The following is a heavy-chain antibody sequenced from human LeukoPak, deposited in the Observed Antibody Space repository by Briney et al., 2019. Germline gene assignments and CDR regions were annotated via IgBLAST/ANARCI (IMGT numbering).Heavy chain of an antibody. Sequence: GGSLKLSCAASGFTFSSYSMNWVRQAPGKGLEWVSSISSSSSYIYYADSVKGRFTISRDNAKNSLYLQMNSLRAEDTAVYYCARDTYGDYGWFDPWGQGTLVTVSS. J-gene: IGHJ5*02. V-gene: IGHV3-21*01. CDR1: GFTFSSYS. D-gene: IGHD4-17*01. CDR2: ISSSSSYI. CDR3: ARDTYGDYGWFDP.